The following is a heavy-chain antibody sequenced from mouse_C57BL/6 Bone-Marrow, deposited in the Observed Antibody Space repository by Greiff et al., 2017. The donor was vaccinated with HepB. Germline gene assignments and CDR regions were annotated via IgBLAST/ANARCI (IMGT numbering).Heavy chain of an antibody. CDR2: ISYDGSN. CDR1: GYSITSGYY. Sequence: EVKLMESGPGLVKPSQSLSLTCSVTGYSITSGYYWNWIRQFPGNKLEWMGYISYDGSNNYNPSLKNRISITRDTSKNQFFLKLNSVTTEDTATYYCARDRHYWGQGTTLTVSS. V-gene: IGHV3-6*01. J-gene: IGHJ2*01. CDR3: ARDRHY.